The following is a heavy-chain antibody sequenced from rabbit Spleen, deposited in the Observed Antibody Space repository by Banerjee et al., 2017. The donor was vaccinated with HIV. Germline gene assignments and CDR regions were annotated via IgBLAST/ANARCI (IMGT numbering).Heavy chain of an antibody. J-gene: IGHJ4*01. D-gene: IGHD4-2*01. V-gene: IGHV1S40*01. Sequence: QSLEESGGDLVKPGASLTLTCKASGFTISSSYYMCWVRQAPGKGLELIACIDTSSVNTADATWAKGRFTISSHDAQNTLYLQLNSLTAADTATYFCARGGYGGSTSFGLWGPGTLVTVS. CDR3: ARGGYGGSTSFGL. CDR2: IDTSSVNT. CDR1: GFTISSSYY.